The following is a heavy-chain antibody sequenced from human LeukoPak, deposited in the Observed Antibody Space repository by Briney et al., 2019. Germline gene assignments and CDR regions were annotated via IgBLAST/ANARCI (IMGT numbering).Heavy chain of an antibody. CDR2: ISSSGSTI. D-gene: IGHD3-22*01. CDR3: ARDLVVYDSSGYYHWYFDL. CDR1: GFTFSDYY. J-gene: IGHJ2*01. V-gene: IGHV3-11*04. Sequence: GGSLRLSCAASGFTFSDYYMSWIRQAPGRGLEWVSYISSSGSTIYYADSVKGRFTISRDNAKNSLYLQMNSLRAEDTAVYYCARDLVVYDSSGYYHWYFDLWGRGTLVTVSS.